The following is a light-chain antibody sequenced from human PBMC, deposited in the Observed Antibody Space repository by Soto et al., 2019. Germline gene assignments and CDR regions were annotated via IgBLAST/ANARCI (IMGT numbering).Light chain of an antibody. CDR2: AAS. J-gene: IGKJ2*01. CDR1: QSISSY. V-gene: IGKV1-39*01. CDR3: QHYNTYPYT. Sequence: DIQMTQSPSSLSASVGDRVTITCRASQSISSYLNWYQQKPGKAPKLLIYAASSLQSGVPSRFSGSGSGTDFTLTISSLQPEDFATYYCQHYNTYPYTXGQGTKVDIK.